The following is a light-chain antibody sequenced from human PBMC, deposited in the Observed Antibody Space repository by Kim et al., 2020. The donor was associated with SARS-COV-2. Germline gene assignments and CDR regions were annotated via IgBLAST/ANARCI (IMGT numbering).Light chain of an antibody. CDR1: HGISNY. CDR2: AAS. J-gene: IGKJ1*01. CDR3: QKYNNAPRT. Sequence: DIQMTQSPSSLSASVGDRVTITCRASHGISNYLAWYQQKPGKVPKLLIYAASTLQSGVPSRFSGSGSGTDFTLTISSLQPEDVATYYCQKYNNAPRTFGQGTKVDIK. V-gene: IGKV1-27*01.